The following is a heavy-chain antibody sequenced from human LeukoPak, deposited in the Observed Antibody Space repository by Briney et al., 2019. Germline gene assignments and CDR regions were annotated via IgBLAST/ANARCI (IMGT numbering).Heavy chain of an antibody. D-gene: IGHD5-24*01. CDR2: ISGSGGST. J-gene: IGHJ3*02. Sequence: GGSLRLSCAASGFTFSSYSMNWVRQAPGKGLEWVSGISGSGGSTDYADSVKGRFTISRDNSKNTLYLQMNSLRAEDTALYYCAKDVEKATLFMMAFDIWGQGTMVTVS. CDR1: GFTFSSYS. CDR3: AKDVEKATLFMMAFDI. V-gene: IGHV3-23*01.